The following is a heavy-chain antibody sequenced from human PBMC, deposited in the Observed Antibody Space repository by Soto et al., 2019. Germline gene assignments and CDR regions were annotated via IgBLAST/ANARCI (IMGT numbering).Heavy chain of an antibody. J-gene: IGHJ4*02. CDR3: ARRHVRGRTIAGAAEF. V-gene: IGHV4-34*01. CDR1: GGSLSGYY. Sequence: KTSETLSLTCAVYGGSLSGYYWSWIRQPPGKALEWIGEFNHSGDTNYNPSLKSRVTISVDTSKNQLFLNLSSVTAADTAMYYCARRHVRGRTIAGAAEFWGQGTLVSVSS. CDR2: FNHSGDT. D-gene: IGHD1-26*01.